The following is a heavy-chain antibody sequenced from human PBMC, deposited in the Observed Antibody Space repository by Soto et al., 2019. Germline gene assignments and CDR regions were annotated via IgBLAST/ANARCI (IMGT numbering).Heavy chain of an antibody. CDR2: ISSGDDT. J-gene: IGHJ6*02. D-gene: IGHD6-13*01. CDR1: GFIVSNNY. CDR3: ARNSSPGGMDV. V-gene: IGHV3-53*01. Sequence: GGSLRVYCAASGFIVSNNYMSWVRQAPGKGLEWVAVISSGDDTYYADFMKGRFTISRDNSKNEVYLQMDNLRAEDTAVYYCARNSSPGGMDVWGQGTTVTVSS.